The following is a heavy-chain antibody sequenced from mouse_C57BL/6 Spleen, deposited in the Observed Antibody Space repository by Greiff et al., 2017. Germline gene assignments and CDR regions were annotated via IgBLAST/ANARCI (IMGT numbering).Heavy chain of an antibody. J-gene: IGHJ2*01. V-gene: IGHV5-12*01. Sequence: EVQGVESGGGLVQPGGSLKLSCAASGFTFSDYYMYWVRQTPEKRLEWVAYISNGGGSTYYPDTVKGRFTISRDNAKNTLYLQMSRLKSEDTAMYYCARTTVAGNYFDYWGQGTTLTVSS. CDR3: ARTTVAGNYFDY. CDR1: GFTFSDYY. CDR2: ISNGGGST. D-gene: IGHD1-1*01.